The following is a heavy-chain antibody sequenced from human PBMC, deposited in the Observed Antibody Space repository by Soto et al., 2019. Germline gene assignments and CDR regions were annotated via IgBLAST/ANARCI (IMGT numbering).Heavy chain of an antibody. Sequence: PGESLKISCKGSGYSFTSYWISWVSQMPGKGLEWMGRIDPSDSYTNYSPSFQGHVTISADKSISTAYLQWSSLKASDTAMYYCARGLMSSEQQDYYFDYWGQGTLVTVSS. J-gene: IGHJ4*02. V-gene: IGHV5-10-1*01. D-gene: IGHD6-13*01. CDR1: GYSFTSYW. CDR2: IDPSDSYT. CDR3: ARGLMSSEQQDYYFDY.